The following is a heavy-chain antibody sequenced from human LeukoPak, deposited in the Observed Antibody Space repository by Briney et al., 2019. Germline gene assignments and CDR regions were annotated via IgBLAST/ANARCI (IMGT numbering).Heavy chain of an antibody. V-gene: IGHV1-18*01. Sequence: ASVKVSCKASGYTFTSYGISWVRQAPGQGLDWMGWISAYNGNTNYAQKFQGRVTMTTDTSTSTAYMELRSLRSEDTAVYYCARDQMGTTVTPPDYWGQGTLVTVSS. CDR3: ARDQMGTTVTPPDY. J-gene: IGHJ4*02. D-gene: IGHD4-17*01. CDR2: ISAYNGNT. CDR1: GYTFTSYG.